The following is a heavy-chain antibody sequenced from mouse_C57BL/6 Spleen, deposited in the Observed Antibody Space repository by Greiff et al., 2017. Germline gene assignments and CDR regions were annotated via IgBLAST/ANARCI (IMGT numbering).Heavy chain of an antibody. J-gene: IGHJ2*01. CDR2: IYPGDGDT. CDR3: ARGGQYYYGSSLYYFDY. Sequence: QVQLQQSGPELVKPGASVKISCKASGYAFSSSWMNWVKQRPGKGLEWIGRIYPGDGDTNYNGKFKGKATLTADKSSSTAYMQLSSLTSEDSAVYFCARGGQYYYGSSLYYFDYWGQGTTLTVSS. V-gene: IGHV1-82*01. CDR1: GYAFSSSW. D-gene: IGHD1-1*01.